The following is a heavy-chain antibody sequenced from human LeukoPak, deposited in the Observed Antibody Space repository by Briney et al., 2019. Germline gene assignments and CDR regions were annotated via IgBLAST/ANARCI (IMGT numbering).Heavy chain of an antibody. D-gene: IGHD6-6*01. V-gene: IGHV3-21*01. CDR2: ISSSSSYI. CDR1: GFTFSSYS. J-gene: IGHJ4*02. Sequence: GGSLRLSCAASGFTFSSYSMNLVRQAPGKGLEWVSSISSSSSYIYYADSVKGRFTISRDNAKNSLYLQMNSLRAEDMAVYYCAREYSSSSVDYWGQGTLVTVSS. CDR3: AREYSSSSVDY.